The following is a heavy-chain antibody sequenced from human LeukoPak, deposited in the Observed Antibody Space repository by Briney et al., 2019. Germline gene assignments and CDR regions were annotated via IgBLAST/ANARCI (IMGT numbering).Heavy chain of an antibody. Sequence: GGSLRLSCAASGFTFSSYDMHWVRQATGKGLEWVSAIGIAGDTYYPGSVKGRFTISRENAKNSSYLQMNSLRAGDTAVYYCARRHPFYQYGMDVWGQGTTVTVSS. J-gene: IGHJ6*02. CDR2: IGIAGDT. V-gene: IGHV3-13*04. CDR3: ARRHPFYQYGMDV. CDR1: GFTFSSYD.